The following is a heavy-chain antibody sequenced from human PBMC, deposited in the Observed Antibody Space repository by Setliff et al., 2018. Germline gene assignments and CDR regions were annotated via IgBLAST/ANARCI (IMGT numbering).Heavy chain of an antibody. D-gene: IGHD3-22*01. CDR1: GYSISSGYY. CDR2: IYRSGST. J-gene: IGHJ4*02. Sequence: KPSETLSLTCAVSGYSISSGYYWGWIRQAPGKGLEWIASIYRSGSTYYNPSLKSRVTIPVDTSKNQFPLKLSSVTASDTAVYYCARQLCSSGYCYATTFDYWGQGTLVTVSS. V-gene: IGHV4-38-2*01. CDR3: ARQLCSSGYCYATTFDY.